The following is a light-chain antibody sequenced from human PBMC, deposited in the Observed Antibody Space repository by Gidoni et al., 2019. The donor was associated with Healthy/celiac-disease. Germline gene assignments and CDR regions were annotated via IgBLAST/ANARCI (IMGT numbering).Light chain of an antibody. V-gene: IGKV4-1*01. CDR3: QQYYSTRT. Sequence: DIVMTHAQDSLAVTLGERATINCKSSQSVLYSSNNKNYLAWYQQKPGQPPKLLIYWASTRESGVPDRFSGSGSGTDFTLTISSLQAEDVAVYYCQQYYSTRTFXQXTKLEIK. CDR2: WAS. CDR1: QSVLYSSNNKNY. J-gene: IGKJ2*01.